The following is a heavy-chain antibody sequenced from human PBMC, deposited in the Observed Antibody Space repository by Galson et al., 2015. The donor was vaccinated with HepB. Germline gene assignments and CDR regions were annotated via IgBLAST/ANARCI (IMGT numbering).Heavy chain of an antibody. Sequence: TLSLTCTVSGGSISNYYWGWIRQPPGKGLEWIGYIYYSGATNYDPTLKSRVTISVDTSKNQFSLKLYSVIAADTAVYYCARTYCDTTACYDTFDIWGQGTMVTVSS. CDR1: GGSISNYY. J-gene: IGHJ3*02. CDR2: IYYSGAT. D-gene: IGHD2-21*01. V-gene: IGHV4-59*01. CDR3: ARTYCDTTACYDTFDI.